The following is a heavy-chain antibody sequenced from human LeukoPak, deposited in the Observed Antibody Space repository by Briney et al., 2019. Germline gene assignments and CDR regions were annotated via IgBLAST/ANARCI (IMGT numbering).Heavy chain of an antibody. CDR3: AKNSGSYWRSYYYYMDV. V-gene: IGHV4-39*01. CDR2: IYDSGST. J-gene: IGHJ6*03. CDR1: GGSISSSSYY. Sequence: PSETLSLTCTVSGGSISSSSYYWGWIRQPPGKGLEWIGSIYDSGSTYYNPSLKSRVTISVDTSKNQFSLKLSSVTAADTAVYYCAKNSGSYWRSYYYYMDVWGKGTTVTVSS. D-gene: IGHD1-26*01.